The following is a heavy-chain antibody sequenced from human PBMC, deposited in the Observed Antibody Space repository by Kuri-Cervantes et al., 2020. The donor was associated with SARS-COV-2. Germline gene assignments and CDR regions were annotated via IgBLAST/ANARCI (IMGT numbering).Heavy chain of an antibody. D-gene: IGHD6-13*01. CDR3: ARVYSAAARREFDP. J-gene: IGHJ5*02. CDR2: TYYRSKWYN. V-gene: IGHV6-1*01. CDR1: GDSVSSNSAA. Sequence: SETLSLTCAISGDSVSSNSAAWNWIRQSPSRGLEWLGRTYYRSKWYNDYAVSVKSRITINPDTSKNQFSLQLNSVAPEDTAVYYCARVYSAAARREFDPWGQGTLVTVSS.